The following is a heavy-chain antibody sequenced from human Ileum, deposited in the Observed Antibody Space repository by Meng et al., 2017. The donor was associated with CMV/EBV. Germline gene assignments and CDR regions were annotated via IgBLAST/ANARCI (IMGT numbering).Heavy chain of an antibody. J-gene: IGHJ4*01. CDR1: GDSITSGLYY. Sequence: GSLRLSCSVSGDSITSGLYYWGWVRQPPGQGLEWIGSIHYSGTTFYTPSLRGRLTILVDTSKNQFSLYLSSVTAADTALYYCARDTDNHGALFDYWGLGTQVTVSS. D-gene: IGHD1-14*01. V-gene: IGHV4-39*07. CDR2: IHYSGTT. CDR3: ARDTDNHGALFDY.